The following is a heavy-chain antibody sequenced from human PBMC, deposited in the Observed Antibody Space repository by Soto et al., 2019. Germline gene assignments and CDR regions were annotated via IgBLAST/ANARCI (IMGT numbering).Heavy chain of an antibody. CDR2: INGDGSPT. V-gene: IGHV3-23*01. Sequence: GGSLRLSCAVSEVPISAYAMTWVRQGPGKGLEWVSSINGDGSPTYYADSVKGRFTISRDNFKNTLYLQMNSLRGEDTAVYYCARNSKGSSRSPLDYLVQGIRVTVSS. CDR1: EVPISAYA. J-gene: IGHJ4*02. CDR3: ARNSKGSSRSPLDY. D-gene: IGHD6-6*01.